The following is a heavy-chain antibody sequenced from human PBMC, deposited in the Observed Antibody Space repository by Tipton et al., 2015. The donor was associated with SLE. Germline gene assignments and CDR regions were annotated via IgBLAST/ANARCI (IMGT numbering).Heavy chain of an antibody. CDR2: IYYSGST. D-gene: IGHD5-18*01. CDR1: GGSISSGGYY. J-gene: IGHJ4*02. CDR3: ARLRGKHLWSAVDF. V-gene: IGHV4-31*03. Sequence: LRLSCTVSGGSISSGGYYWSWIRQHPGKGLEWIGYIYYSGSTYYNPSLKSRVTISVDTSKNQFSLKLSSVTAADTAVYYCARLRGKHLWSAVDFWGQGTLVTVSS.